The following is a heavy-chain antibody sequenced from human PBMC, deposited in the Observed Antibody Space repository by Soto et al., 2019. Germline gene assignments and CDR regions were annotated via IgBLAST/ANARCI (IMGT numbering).Heavy chain of an antibody. CDR2: ISGRGGNT. CDR3: AKAGCSGGTCYLYYFDY. Sequence: GGSLRLSCAASGFAFSNYAMSWVRQAPGKGLEWVSTISGRGGNTYYADSVKGRFTISRDNSRNTLYLQMDSLRVEDSAVYSCAKAGCSGGTCYLYYFDYWGQGALVTVSS. CDR1: GFAFSNYA. V-gene: IGHV3-23*01. D-gene: IGHD2-15*01. J-gene: IGHJ4*02.